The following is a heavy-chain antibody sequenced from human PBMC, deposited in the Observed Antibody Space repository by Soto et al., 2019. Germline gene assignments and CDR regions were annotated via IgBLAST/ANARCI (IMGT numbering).Heavy chain of an antibody. D-gene: IGHD2-15*01. CDR3: ACSKVWVVALAGMDV. Sequence: QLQLQESGSGLVKPSQTLSLTCAVSGGSISSGGYSWSWIRQPTGKCLEWIGYIDPSGSTYYNPYLKSRGIIAVDRSKNQFSLQLGSVTAADTAVYYCACSKVWVVALAGMDVWGQGFTVTVSS. V-gene: IGHV4-30-2*01. CDR1: GGSISSGGYS. CDR2: IDPSGST. J-gene: IGHJ6*02.